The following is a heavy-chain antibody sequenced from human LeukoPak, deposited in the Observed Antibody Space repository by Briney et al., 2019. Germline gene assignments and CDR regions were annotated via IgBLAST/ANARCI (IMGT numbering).Heavy chain of an antibody. Sequence: GSLRLSCAASGFTVSSNYMSWVRQAPGKGLEWVSVIYSGGSTYYADSVKGRFTISRDNSKNTLYLQMNSLRAEDTAVYYCAKEYYDFWSGYPHDYWGQGTLVTVSS. J-gene: IGHJ4*02. CDR2: IYSGGST. V-gene: IGHV3-53*01. CDR3: AKEYYDFWSGYPHDY. CDR1: GFTVSSNY. D-gene: IGHD3-3*01.